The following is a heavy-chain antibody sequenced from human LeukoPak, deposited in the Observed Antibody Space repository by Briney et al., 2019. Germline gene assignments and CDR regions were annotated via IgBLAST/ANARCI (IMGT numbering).Heavy chain of an antibody. J-gene: IGHJ4*02. D-gene: IGHD1-26*01. CDR2: INHSGST. CDR1: GGSFSGYY. V-gene: IGHV4-34*01. CDR3: ARDLGARILDY. Sequence: SETLSLTCAVYGGSFSGYYWSWIRQPPGKGLEWIGEINHSGSTNYNPSLKSRVTISVDTSKNQFSLKLSSVTAADTAVYYCARDLGARILDYWGQGTLVTVSS.